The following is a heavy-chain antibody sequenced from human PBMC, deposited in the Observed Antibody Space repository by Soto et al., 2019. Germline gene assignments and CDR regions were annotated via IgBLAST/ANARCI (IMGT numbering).Heavy chain of an antibody. CDR1: GFTFSSYG. CDR2: IWYDGSNK. J-gene: IGHJ4*02. V-gene: IGHV3-33*01. D-gene: IGHD3-16*02. Sequence: GGSLRLSCAASGFTFSSYGMHWVRQAPGKGLEWVAVIWYDGSNKYYADSVKGRFTISRDNSKNTLYLQMNSLRAEDTAVYYCARDLKGDYIWGSYLVLSLPDYWGQGTLVTVSS. CDR3: ARDLKGDYIWGSYLVLSLPDY.